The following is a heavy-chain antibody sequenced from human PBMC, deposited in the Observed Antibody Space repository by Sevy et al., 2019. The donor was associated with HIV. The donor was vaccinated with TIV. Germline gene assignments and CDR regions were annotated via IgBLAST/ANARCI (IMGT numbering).Heavy chain of an antibody. CDR1: GYTFTGYY. Sequence: ASVRVSCKASGYTFTGYYMHWVRQAPGQGLEWMGWINPNSGGTNYAQKFQGRVTMTRDTSISTAYMELSRLRSDDTAVYYCATPLPGSGSYYGNDAFDIWGQGTMVPVSS. J-gene: IGHJ3*02. CDR2: INPNSGGT. D-gene: IGHD1-26*01. CDR3: ATPLPGSGSYYGNDAFDI. V-gene: IGHV1-2*02.